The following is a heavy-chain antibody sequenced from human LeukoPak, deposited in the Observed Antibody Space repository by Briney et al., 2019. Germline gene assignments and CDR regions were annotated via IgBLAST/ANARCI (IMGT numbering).Heavy chain of an antibody. D-gene: IGHD6-13*01. V-gene: IGHV3-23*01. J-gene: IGHJ4*01. CDR3: VKDSSAWYFYFDS. CDR1: GCSFNSYA. Sequence: GGSLRLSCAGSGCSFNSYALHWVRQAPGKGLEWVSGIRGLSDKQYYADSVKGRFTISRDNTKNIVYLDMRSLRVEETGIYFCVKDSSAWYFYFDSWGQGTPVTVSS. CDR2: IRGLSDKQ.